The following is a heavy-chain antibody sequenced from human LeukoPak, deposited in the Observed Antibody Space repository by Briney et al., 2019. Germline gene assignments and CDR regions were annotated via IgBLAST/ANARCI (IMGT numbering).Heavy chain of an antibody. D-gene: IGHD2-15*01. J-gene: IGHJ4*02. CDR3: AKEGVAGDFDY. V-gene: IGHV3-23*01. CDR1: GLSSSSDA. CDR2: ISGSGHST. Sequence: PVGSLRLSCAASGLSSSSDAMSWGRRAPGQGLEWVSAISGSGHSTYYADSVQGRFTITRDNSKNTMYLQMNSLRSEDTAVYYCAKEGVAGDFDYWGQGTLVTVSS.